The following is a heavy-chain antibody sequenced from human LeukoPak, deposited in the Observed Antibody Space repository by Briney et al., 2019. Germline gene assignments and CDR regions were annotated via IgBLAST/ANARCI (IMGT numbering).Heavy chain of an antibody. V-gene: IGHV4-4*07. CDR2: IYSSGST. D-gene: IGHD3-22*01. J-gene: IGHJ4*02. CDR3: AREHDSSLFDY. CDR1: GGSTIDYF. Sequence: ASETLSLTCTVSGGSTIDYFWSWIRQPAGKGLEWIGRIYSSGSTNYNASLKSRATMSVDTSKNQFSLKLSSVTAADTAVYYCAREHDSSLFDYWGQGTLVTVSS.